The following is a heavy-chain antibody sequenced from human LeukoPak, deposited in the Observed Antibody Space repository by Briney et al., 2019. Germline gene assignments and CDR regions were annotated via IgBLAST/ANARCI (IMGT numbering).Heavy chain of an antibody. CDR3: ARAPYYDFWSGYYGPDY. Sequence: GRSLRLSCAASGFTFSSYAVHWVRQAPGKGLEWVAVISYDGSNKYYADSVKGRFTISRDNSKNTLYLQMNSLRAEDTAVYYCARAPYYDFWSGYYGPDYWGQGTLVTVSS. CDR1: GFTFSSYA. CDR2: ISYDGSNK. V-gene: IGHV3-30-3*01. D-gene: IGHD3-3*01. J-gene: IGHJ4*02.